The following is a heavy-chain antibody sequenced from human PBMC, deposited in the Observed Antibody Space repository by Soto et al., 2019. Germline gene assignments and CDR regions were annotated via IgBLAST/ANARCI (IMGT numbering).Heavy chain of an antibody. D-gene: IGHD6-6*01. CDR3: VTGDHLVR. J-gene: IGHJ4*02. CDR1: GYTFTGYY. V-gene: IGHV1-2*02. CDR2: INPKTGDT. Sequence: ASVKVSCKTSGYTFTGYYLNWVRQAPGRGLEWVGWINPKTGDTNNAQKFQGRVTMTTDTSISTGYMELSGLKSDDTAVYYCVTGDHLVRWGQGTQVTVSS.